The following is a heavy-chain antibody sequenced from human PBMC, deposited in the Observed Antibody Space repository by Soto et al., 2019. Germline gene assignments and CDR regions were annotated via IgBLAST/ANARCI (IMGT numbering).Heavy chain of an antibody. CDR3: ARVGRYDFWSGYYTDYYYYYYGMDV. J-gene: IGHJ6*02. V-gene: IGHV3-33*01. D-gene: IGHD3-3*01. CDR2: IWYDGSNK. CDR1: GFTFSSSG. Sequence: PGGSLRLSCAASGFTFSSSGMHWVRQAPDKGLEWVAVIWYDGSNKYYADSVKGRFTISRDNSKNTLYLQMNSLRAEDTAVYYCARVGRYDFWSGYYTDYYYYYYGMDVWGQGTTVTVSS.